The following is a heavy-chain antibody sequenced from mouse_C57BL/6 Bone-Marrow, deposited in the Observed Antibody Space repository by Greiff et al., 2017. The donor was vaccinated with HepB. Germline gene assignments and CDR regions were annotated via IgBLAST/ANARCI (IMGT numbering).Heavy chain of an antibody. J-gene: IGHJ2*01. V-gene: IGHV1-15*01. CDR2: IDPETGGT. CDR3: TIITTVVADYFDY. Sequence: QVQLQQSGAELVRPGASVTLSCKASGYTFTDYEMHWVKQTPVHGLEWIGAIDPETGGTAYNQKFKGKAILTADKSSSTAYMELRCLTSEDSAVYYCTIITTVVADYFDYWGQGTTLTVSS. D-gene: IGHD1-1*01. CDR1: GYTFTDYE.